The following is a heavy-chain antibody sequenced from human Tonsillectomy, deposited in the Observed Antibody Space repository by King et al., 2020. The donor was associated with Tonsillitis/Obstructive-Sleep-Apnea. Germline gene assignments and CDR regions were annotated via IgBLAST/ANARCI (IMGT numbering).Heavy chain of an antibody. V-gene: IGHV3-30*18. Sequence: LQLVESGGGVVQPGRSLRLSCAASGFTFSSYGMHWVRQAPGKGLEWVAVISYDGSIKYYADSVKGRFTISRDNSKNTLYLQMNSLRAEDTAVYYCAKVRYSSNWAIDYWGQGTLVTVSS. J-gene: IGHJ4*02. D-gene: IGHD6-13*01. CDR3: AKVRYSSNWAIDY. CDR2: ISYDGSIK. CDR1: GFTFSSYG.